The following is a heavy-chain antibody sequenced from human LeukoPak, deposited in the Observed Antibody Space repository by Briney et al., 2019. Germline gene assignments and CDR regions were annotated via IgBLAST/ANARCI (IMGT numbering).Heavy chain of an antibody. Sequence: GGSLRLSCAASGFTFSSYSMNWVRQAPGKGLEWVSYISSSSSTIYYADSVKGRFTISRDNSKNTLSLLMNSLRAEDTALYYCAKRGSRTSISCLSTTLDSWGQGALVTVSS. CDR1: GFTFSSYS. CDR3: AKRGSRTSISCLSTTLDS. CDR2: ISSSSSTI. J-gene: IGHJ4*02. D-gene: IGHD2-2*01. V-gene: IGHV3-48*01.